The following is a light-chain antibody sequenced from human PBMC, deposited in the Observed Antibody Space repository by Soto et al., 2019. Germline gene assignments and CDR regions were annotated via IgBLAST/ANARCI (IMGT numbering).Light chain of an antibody. J-gene: IGLJ2*01. CDR2: DNS. V-gene: IGLV1-40*01. CDR1: SSNIGAGYY. CDR3: QSYDSSLSGFVV. Sequence: QSVLTQPPSVSGAPGQRVTISCTGSSSNIGAGYYVHWYQHLPGTAPKLLIYDNSNRPSGIPDRFSGSKSGTSASLAITGLEAEDESDDYCQSYDSSLSGFVVFGGGTQLTVL.